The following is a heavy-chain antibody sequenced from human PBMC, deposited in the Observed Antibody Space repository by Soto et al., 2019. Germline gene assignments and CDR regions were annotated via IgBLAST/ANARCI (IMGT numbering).Heavy chain of an antibody. CDR2: ISTSGGNT. CDR3: AKCRIYSAFRNAVDP. V-gene: IGHV3-23*01. Sequence: EVQLLESGGGLVQPGGSLRLSCAVSGFAFGSYAMSWVRQTPGKGLEWVSLISTSGGNTYYADSVKGRFSISRDNSNKTPYLQMDSLRADHTAVYYCAKCRIYSAFRNAVDPWGRGTVVTVSS. CDR1: GFAFGSYA. J-gene: IGHJ3*01. D-gene: IGHD2-15*01.